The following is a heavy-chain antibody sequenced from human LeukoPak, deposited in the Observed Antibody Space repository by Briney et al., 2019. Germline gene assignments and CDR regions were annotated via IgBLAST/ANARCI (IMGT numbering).Heavy chain of an antibody. CDR1: GYTFTGYY. V-gene: IGHV1-2*02. CDR3: ARGPSSGWFLSQFDY. D-gene: IGHD6-19*01. Sequence: ASVKVSCKASGYTFTGYYMHWVRQAPGQGHEWMGWINPNSGGTDYAQRFQGRVTMTRDTSISTAYMELSRLRSDDTAVYYCARGPSSGWFLSQFDYWGQGTLVTVSS. J-gene: IGHJ4*02. CDR2: INPNSGGT.